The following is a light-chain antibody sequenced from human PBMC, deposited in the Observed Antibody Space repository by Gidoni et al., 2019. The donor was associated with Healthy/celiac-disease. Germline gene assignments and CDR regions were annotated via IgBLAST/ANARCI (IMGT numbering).Light chain of an antibody. V-gene: IGLV3-1*01. CDR1: KLGDKY. Sequence: YELTQPPSVSVSPGQTASITCFGDKLGDKYACWYQQKPGQSPVLVIYQDNKRPSGIPERFSGSNSGNTATLTISGTQAMDEADYYCQAWDSSTVVFGGGTKLTVL. J-gene: IGLJ2*01. CDR2: QDN. CDR3: QAWDSSTVV.